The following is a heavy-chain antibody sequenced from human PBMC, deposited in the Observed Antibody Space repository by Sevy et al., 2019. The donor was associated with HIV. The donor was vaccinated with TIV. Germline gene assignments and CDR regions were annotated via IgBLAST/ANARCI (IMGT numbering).Heavy chain of an antibody. Sequence: GGSLRLSCAVSGFSFDSYGMTWVRQAPGKGLEWVSGISGSGTRTYYADSVKGRFIISRDNSKNTLYLQMNSLRSEDTAIYYCAKDRGIAVVRNWFDPWGQGTLVTVSS. D-gene: IGHD6-19*01. J-gene: IGHJ5*02. CDR2: ISGSGTRT. CDR1: GFSFDSYG. CDR3: AKDRGIAVVRNWFDP. V-gene: IGHV3-23*01.